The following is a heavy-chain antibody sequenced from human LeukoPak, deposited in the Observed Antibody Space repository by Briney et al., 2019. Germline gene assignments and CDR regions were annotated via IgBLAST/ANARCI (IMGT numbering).Heavy chain of an antibody. J-gene: IGHJ4*02. V-gene: IGHV4-59*08. CDR3: ARIRGYDFDY. CDR2: IYYSGST. Sequence: SETLSLTCTVSGGSISSYYWSWIRQPPGKGLEWIGYIYYSGSTNYNPSLKSRVTISVDTSKNQFSLKLSSVTAADTAVYYCARIRGYDFDYWGQGTLVTVSS. D-gene: IGHD5-12*01. CDR1: GGSISSYY.